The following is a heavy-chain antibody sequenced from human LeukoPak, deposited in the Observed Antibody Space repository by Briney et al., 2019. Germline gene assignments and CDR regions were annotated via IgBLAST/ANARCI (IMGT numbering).Heavy chain of an antibody. CDR3: AKDRCSSTSCYDWFDP. V-gene: IGHV3-23*01. CDR2: ISGSGGST. Sequence: GGSLRLSCVGSGFTFSDKWMSWVRQAPGKGLEWVSAISGSGGSTYYADSVKGRFTISRDNSKNTLYLQVNSLRAEDTAVYYCAKDRCSSTSCYDWFDPWGQGTLVTVSS. J-gene: IGHJ5*02. CDR1: GFTFSDKW. D-gene: IGHD2-2*01.